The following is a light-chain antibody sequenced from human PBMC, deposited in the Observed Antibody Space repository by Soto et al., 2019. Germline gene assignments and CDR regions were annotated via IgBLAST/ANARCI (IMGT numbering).Light chain of an antibody. Sequence: QSALTQSPSASGSPGQSVTISCTGTSSDIGGYNSVSWYQQHPGKAPKVMIYDVSKRPSGVPDRFSGSKSGTSASLAISGLQSEDEADYYCAAWDDTLNAWVFGGGTKLTVL. CDR2: DVS. CDR3: AAWDDTLNAWV. J-gene: IGLJ3*02. V-gene: IGLV2-8*01. CDR1: SSDIGGYNS.